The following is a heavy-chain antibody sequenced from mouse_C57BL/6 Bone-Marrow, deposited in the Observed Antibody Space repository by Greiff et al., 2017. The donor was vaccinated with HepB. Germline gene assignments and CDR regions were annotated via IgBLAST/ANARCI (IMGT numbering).Heavy chain of an antibody. Sequence: EVKLVESGGGLVQPGGSLKLSCAASGFTFSDYYMYWVRQTPEKRLEWVAYISNGGGSTYYPDTVKGRFTISRDNAKNTLYLQMSRLTSEDTAMYDCARAGYGSSFDYWGQGTTLTVSS. V-gene: IGHV5-12*01. J-gene: IGHJ2*01. CDR2: ISNGGGST. CDR1: GFTFSDYY. CDR3: ARAGYGSSFDY. D-gene: IGHD1-1*01.